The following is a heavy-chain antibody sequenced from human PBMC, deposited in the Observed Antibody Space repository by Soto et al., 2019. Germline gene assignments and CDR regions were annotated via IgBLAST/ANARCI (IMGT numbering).Heavy chain of an antibody. CDR3: ARGRDEYKWGNV. CDR2: IHPSGST. Sequence: QVQLQQWGAGLLKPSETLSLTCAVSGGFLSDYYWPGIRQSPGKGLEWIGEIHPSGSTYYNPSLRSRVTISVDTSKNQFSLKLTSLTTADTAIYYCARGRDEYKWGNVWGHGTTVTVSS. D-gene: IGHD1-1*01. CDR1: GGFLSDYY. J-gene: IGHJ6*02. V-gene: IGHV4-34*01.